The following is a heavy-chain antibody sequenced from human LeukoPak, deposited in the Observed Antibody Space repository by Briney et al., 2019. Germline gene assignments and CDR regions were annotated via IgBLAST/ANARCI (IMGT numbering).Heavy chain of an antibody. V-gene: IGHV4-59*12. CDR2: IYYSGST. D-gene: IGHD4-23*01. CDR3: ARETIMTTVVPRPNWFDP. Sequence: SETLSLTCTVSGGSISSYYWSWIRQPPGKGLEWIGYIYYSGSTNYNPSLKSRVTMSVDTSKNQFSLKLSSVTAADTAVYYCARETIMTTVVPRPNWFDPWGQGTLVTVSS. CDR1: GGSISSYY. J-gene: IGHJ5*02.